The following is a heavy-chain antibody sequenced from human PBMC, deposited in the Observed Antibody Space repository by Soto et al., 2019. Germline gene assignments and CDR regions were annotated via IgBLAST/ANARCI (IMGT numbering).Heavy chain of an antibody. J-gene: IGHJ6*02. CDR2: IYYSGST. Sequence: SETLSLTCTVSGGSISSYYWSWTRQPPGKGLEWIGYIYYSGSTNYNPSLKSRVTISVDTSKNQFSLKLSSVTAADTAVYYCARRQAHLSSSWNYYYYGMDVWGQGTTVTVSS. V-gene: IGHV4-59*08. D-gene: IGHD6-13*01. CDR3: ARRQAHLSSSWNYYYYGMDV. CDR1: GGSISSYY.